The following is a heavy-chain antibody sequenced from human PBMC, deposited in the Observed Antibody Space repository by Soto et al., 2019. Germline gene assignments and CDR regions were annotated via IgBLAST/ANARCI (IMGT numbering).Heavy chain of an antibody. J-gene: IGHJ4*02. CDR1: GFTFSSYW. CDR3: ARARADYYDSSGYPLGY. D-gene: IGHD3-22*01. CDR2: IKQDGSEK. Sequence: EVQLVESGGGLVQPGGSLRLSCAASGFTFSSYWMSWVRQAPGKGLEWVANIKQDGSEKYYVDSVKGRFTISRDNAKNPQYLQMNSLRAEDTAVYYCARARADYYDSSGYPLGYWGQGTLVTVSS. V-gene: IGHV3-7*04.